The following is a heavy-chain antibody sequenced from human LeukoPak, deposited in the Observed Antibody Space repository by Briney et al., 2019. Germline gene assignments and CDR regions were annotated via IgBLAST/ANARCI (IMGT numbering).Heavy chain of an antibody. CDR1: GGSFSGYY. Sequence: SETLSLTCAVYGGSFSGYYWSWIRQPPGKGLEWIGEINHSGSTNYNPSLKSRVTISVDTSKNQFSLKLSSVTAADTAVYYCARAPDIVVVVATTPNGYWFDPWGQGTLVTVSS. J-gene: IGHJ5*02. CDR2: INHSGST. D-gene: IGHD2-15*01. V-gene: IGHV4-34*01. CDR3: ARAPDIVVVVATTPNGYWFDP.